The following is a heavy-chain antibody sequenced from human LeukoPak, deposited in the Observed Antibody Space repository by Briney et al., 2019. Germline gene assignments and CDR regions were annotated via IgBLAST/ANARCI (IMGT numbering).Heavy chain of an antibody. CDR3: ARWHCSSTSCYGGIWFDP. CDR1: GGSISSGIYY. V-gene: IGHV4-30-2*01. Sequence: PSETLSLTCTVSGGSISSGIYYWNGIRQPPGKGLEWIGYIYLSGTTYYNPSLKSRVTISVDRSKNQFSLKLSSVTAADTAVYYCARWHCSSTSCYGGIWFDPWGQGTLVTVSS. J-gene: IGHJ5*02. D-gene: IGHD2-2*01. CDR2: IYLSGTT.